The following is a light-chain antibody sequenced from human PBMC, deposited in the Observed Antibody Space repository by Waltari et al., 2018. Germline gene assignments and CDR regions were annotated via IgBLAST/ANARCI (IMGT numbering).Light chain of an antibody. J-gene: IGKJ4*01. CDR1: QSVISDY. CDR3: QQYGSSTGLT. V-gene: IGKV3-20*01. Sequence: ENVLTQSPGTLSLSPGERATLSCRASQSVISDYLAWYQQKPGQAPRLRIFGASTRATGVPERFSGGGSGTHFTLTISRLEPEDFALYYCQQYGSSTGLTFGGGTKVQIK. CDR2: GAS.